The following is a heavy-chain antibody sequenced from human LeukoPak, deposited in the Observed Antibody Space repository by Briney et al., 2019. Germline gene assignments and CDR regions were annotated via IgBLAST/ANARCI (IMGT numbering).Heavy chain of an antibody. CDR3: AKDQGSHYYGWWRYPNY. V-gene: IGHV3-23*01. J-gene: IGHJ4*02. CDR2: ITVSGGST. CDR1: GFTLTIYA. Sequence: VRSLRLSRAASGFTLTIYAMSSVPQAPGEGVERVSAITVSGGSTYYEASVKGRFTISRDNSKNQLYLQMNSVSAEDTAVYYCAKDQGSHYYGWWRYPNYWGQGTLVTVSS. D-gene: IGHD3-10*01.